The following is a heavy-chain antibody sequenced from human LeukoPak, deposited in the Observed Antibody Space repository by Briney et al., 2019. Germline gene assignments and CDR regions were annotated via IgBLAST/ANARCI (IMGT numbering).Heavy chain of an antibody. V-gene: IGHV4-59*12. CDR3: ARGLAPIAAEVGYFDY. J-gene: IGHJ4*02. CDR2: IYYSGST. Sequence: PSETLSLTCTVSGGSISSYYWSWIRQPPGKGLEWIGYIYYSGSTNYNPSLKSRVTISVDTSKNQFSLKLSSVTAADTAVYYCARGLAPIAAEVGYFDYWGQGTLVTVSS. D-gene: IGHD6-6*01. CDR1: GGSISSYY.